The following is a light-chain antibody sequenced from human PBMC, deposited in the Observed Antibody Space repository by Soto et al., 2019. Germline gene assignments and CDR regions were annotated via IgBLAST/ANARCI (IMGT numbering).Light chain of an antibody. J-gene: IGKJ5*01. CDR3: QQSYSTLIT. V-gene: IGKV3D-20*02. CDR2: DAS. CDR1: QSVSSTY. Sequence: EIVLTQSPGTLSLSPGERATLSCRASQSVSSTYLAWYQQNPGQAPRLLIYDASSRATGIPDRFSGSGSGTDFTLTISSLQPEDFATYYCQQSYSTLITFGQGTRLEIK.